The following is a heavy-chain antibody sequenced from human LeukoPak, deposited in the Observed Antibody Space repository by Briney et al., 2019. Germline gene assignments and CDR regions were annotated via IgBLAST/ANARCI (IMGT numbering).Heavy chain of an antibody. CDR1: GFTFSFYS. Sequence: GGSLRLSCAASGFTFSFYSMNWVRQAPGKGLEWVSSISTSGSYIYYADSVKGRFTISRDNAKNTLYLQMNSLRAEDTAAYYCARGHYEDLGYWGQGTLVTVSS. D-gene: IGHD3-16*01. CDR2: ISTSGSYI. CDR3: ARGHYEDLGY. J-gene: IGHJ4*02. V-gene: IGHV3-21*01.